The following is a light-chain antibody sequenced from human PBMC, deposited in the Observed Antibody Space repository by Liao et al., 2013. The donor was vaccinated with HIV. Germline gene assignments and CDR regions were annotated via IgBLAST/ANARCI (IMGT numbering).Light chain of an antibody. Sequence: SYELTQPPSVSVSPGQTASITCSGDKLGDKYACWYQQKPGQSPVLVIYQDSKRPSGIPERFSGSNSGNTATLTISRVEAGDEADYYCQAWDSSTVVFGGGTKLTV. CDR2: QDS. V-gene: IGLV3-1*01. CDR3: QAWDSSTVV. J-gene: IGLJ2*01. CDR1: KLGDKY.